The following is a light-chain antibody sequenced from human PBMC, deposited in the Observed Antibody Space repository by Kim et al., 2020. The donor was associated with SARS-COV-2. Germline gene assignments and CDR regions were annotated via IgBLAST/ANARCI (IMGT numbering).Light chain of an antibody. CDR1: HSTINY. V-gene: IGKV1-27*01. Sequence: ASVGDRVTITCPASHSTINYLSWYQQKPGKVPKLLIYAASPLQSGVPSRFSGSVSGTHFTLTICSLQPEDVATYYCQTYNIVSCTFGPGTKVDIK. CDR2: AAS. CDR3: QTYNIVSCT. J-gene: IGKJ3*01.